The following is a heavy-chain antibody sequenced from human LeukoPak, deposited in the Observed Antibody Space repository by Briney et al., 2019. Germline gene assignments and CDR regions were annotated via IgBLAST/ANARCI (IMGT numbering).Heavy chain of an antibody. CDR2: VYYSGST. V-gene: IGHV4-39*01. J-gene: IGHJ5*02. CDR3: ARKGGGALFDP. Sequence: PSETLSLTCTVSGGSISSSNYYWGWIRQPPGKGLEWIGSVYYSGSTYYNPSLKSRVSISVDTSNNQFSLKLSSVTAADTAVYFCARKGGGALFDPWGQGTLVTVSA. CDR1: GGSISSSNYY. D-gene: IGHD3-16*01.